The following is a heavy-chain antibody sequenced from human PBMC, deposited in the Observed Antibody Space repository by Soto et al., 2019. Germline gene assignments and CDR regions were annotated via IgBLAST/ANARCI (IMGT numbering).Heavy chain of an antibody. Sequence: SETLSLTCTVSGGSISSGSSYWGWIRQPPGKGLEWIGSIYYLGNTYYNPSLKSRVSISVDTSKNQFSLKLSSVTAADTAVYYCAGDIVVVVAATPIRRFGPWGQGTLVTVSS. CDR2: IYYLGNT. CDR1: GGSISSGSSY. V-gene: IGHV4-39*01. CDR3: AGDIVVVVAATPIRRFGP. D-gene: IGHD2-15*01. J-gene: IGHJ5*02.